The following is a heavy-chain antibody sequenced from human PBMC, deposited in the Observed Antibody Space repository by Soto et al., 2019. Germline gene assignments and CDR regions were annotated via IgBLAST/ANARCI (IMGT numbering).Heavy chain of an antibody. CDR2: FDPEDGET. J-gene: IGHJ4*02. CDR1: GYTLTELS. Sequence: GASLKVSCKVSGYTLTELSMHWVRQAPGKGLEWMGGFDPEDGETIYAQKFQGRVTMTEDTSTDTAYMELSSLRSEDTAVYYCATDRAGIAARGYFDYWSQGTLVTVSS. CDR3: ATDRAGIAARGYFDY. V-gene: IGHV1-24*01. D-gene: IGHD6-6*01.